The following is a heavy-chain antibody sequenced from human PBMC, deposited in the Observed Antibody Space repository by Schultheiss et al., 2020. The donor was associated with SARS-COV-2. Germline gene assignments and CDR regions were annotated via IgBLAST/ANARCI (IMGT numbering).Heavy chain of an antibody. J-gene: IGHJ4*02. CDR1: GFTFSSYG. Sequence: SLKISCAASGFTFSSYGMHWVRQAPGKGLEWVAVISYDGSNKYYADSVKGRFTISRDNSKNTLYLQMNSLRAEDTAVYYCAKEREQHYFDYWGQGTLVTVSS. D-gene: IGHD1-26*01. V-gene: IGHV3-30*18. CDR3: AKEREQHYFDY. CDR2: ISYDGSNK.